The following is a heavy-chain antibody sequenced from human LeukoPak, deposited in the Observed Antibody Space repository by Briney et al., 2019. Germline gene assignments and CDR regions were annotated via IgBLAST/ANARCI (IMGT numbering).Heavy chain of an antibody. D-gene: IGHD4/OR15-4a*01. CDR1: GYTFTDYY. Sequence: ASGRVSCKTSGYTFTDYYLHWLRQAPGQGLEWMGWVNPKSGATNYAQRFQGRVTMTWQTSISTGNMELSSLRSDDTAVYYCARAYEYGWFDPWGQGTLVTVSS. CDR3: ARAYEYGWFDP. CDR2: VNPKSGAT. V-gene: IGHV1-2*02. J-gene: IGHJ5*02.